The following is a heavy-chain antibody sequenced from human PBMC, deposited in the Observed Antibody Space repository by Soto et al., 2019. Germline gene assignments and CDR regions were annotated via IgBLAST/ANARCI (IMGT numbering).Heavy chain of an antibody. V-gene: IGHV4-39*01. D-gene: IGHD3-3*01. CDR2: IYYSGST. J-gene: IGHJ5*02. CDR3: ARVWYGQHYDFWSGYYGAYWFDP. Sequence: QLQLQESGPGLVKPSETLSLTCTVSGGSISSSSYYWGWIRQPPGKGLEWIGSIYYSGSTYYNPSLKSRVTISVDTSKNQFSLKLSSVTAADTAVYYCARVWYGQHYDFWSGYYGAYWFDPWGQGTLVTVSS. CDR1: GGSISSSSYY.